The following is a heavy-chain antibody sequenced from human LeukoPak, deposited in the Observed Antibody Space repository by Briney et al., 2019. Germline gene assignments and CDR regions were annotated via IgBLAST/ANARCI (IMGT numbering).Heavy chain of an antibody. D-gene: IGHD3-22*01. CDR2: ISSSSSYI. J-gene: IGHJ4*02. Sequence: GGSLRLSCAASGFTFSSYSMNWVRQAPGKGLEWVSSISSSSSYIYYADSVKGRFTISRDNAKNSLYLQMNSLRAEDTAVYYCARGRLSDDSSGYYYFDYWGQGTLVTVSS. CDR3: ARGRLSDDSSGYYYFDY. V-gene: IGHV3-21*01. CDR1: GFTFSSYS.